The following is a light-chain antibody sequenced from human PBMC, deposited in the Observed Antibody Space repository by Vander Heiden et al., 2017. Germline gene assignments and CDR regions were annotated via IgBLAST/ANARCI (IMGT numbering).Light chain of an antibody. V-gene: IGLV2-14*01. CDR2: DVS. J-gene: IGLJ2*01. CDR3: TSYTSSSTLV. Sequence: QSALTQPASVSGSPGQSLTLSCTGTRSDVGGYNYVSWYQQHPGNAPKLMVYDVSNRPSGVSNRFSASKSGTTTSPTISGRQAEDEAYYYCTSYTSSSTLVFGGGTKLTVL. CDR1: RSDVGGYNY.